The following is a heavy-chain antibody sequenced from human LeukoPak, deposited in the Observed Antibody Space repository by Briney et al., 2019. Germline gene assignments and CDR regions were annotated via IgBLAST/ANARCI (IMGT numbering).Heavy chain of an antibody. CDR2: IHTSGST. Sequence: SGTLSLTCAVSGDSISSGHWWSWIRQPAGKGLEWIGRIHTSGSTNYNPSLKSRVTVSVDTSKNHFSLKLRSVTAADTAVYYCARDGGSGWYNYWGQGTLVTVSS. D-gene: IGHD6-19*01. J-gene: IGHJ4*02. CDR1: GDSISSGHW. CDR3: ARDGGSGWYNY. V-gene: IGHV4-4*07.